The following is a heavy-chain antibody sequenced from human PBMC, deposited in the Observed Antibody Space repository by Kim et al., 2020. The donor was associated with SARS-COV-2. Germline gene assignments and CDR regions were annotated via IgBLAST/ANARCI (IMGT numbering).Heavy chain of an antibody. V-gene: IGHV3-30*18. Sequence: GGSLRLSCAASGFTFSTYDTHWVRQAPGKGLEWVAMISFDGSDKYYADSEKGRFTISRDNSKNTLYLQMNSLRAEDTAVYYCAKARDIVVEPTAMGSWGQGTLVTISS. CDR2: ISFDGSDK. CDR1: GFTFSTYD. D-gene: IGHD2-2*01. J-gene: IGHJ5*02. CDR3: AKARDIVVEPTAMGS.